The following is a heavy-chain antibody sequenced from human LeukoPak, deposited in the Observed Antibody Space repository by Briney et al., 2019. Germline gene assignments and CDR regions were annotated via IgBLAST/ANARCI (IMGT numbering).Heavy chain of an antibody. CDR2: ISVYNGNT. D-gene: IGHD3-22*01. V-gene: IGHV1-18*01. CDR1: GYTFTSYG. CDR3: ARDDITMIVVVKSDAFDI. Sequence: GASVKVSCKASGYTFTSYGISWVRQAPGQGLEWMGWISVYNGNTNYAQKLQGRVTMTTDTSTSTAYMELRSLRSDDTAVYYCARDDITMIVVVKSDAFDIWGQGTMVTVSS. J-gene: IGHJ3*02.